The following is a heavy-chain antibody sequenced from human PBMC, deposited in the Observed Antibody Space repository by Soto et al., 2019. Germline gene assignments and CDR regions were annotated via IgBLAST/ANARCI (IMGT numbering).Heavy chain of an antibody. CDR1: GYSISSGYY. V-gene: IGHV4-38-2*01. Sequence: SETLSLTCAVSGYSISSGYYWGWIRQPPGKGLEWIGSIYHSGSTYYNPSLKSRVTISVDTSKNQFSLKLSSVTAADTAVYYCARGVMVELRRGNQNWFDPWGQGTLVTVSS. D-gene: IGHD1-7*01. CDR2: IYHSGST. J-gene: IGHJ5*02. CDR3: ARGVMVELRRGNQNWFDP.